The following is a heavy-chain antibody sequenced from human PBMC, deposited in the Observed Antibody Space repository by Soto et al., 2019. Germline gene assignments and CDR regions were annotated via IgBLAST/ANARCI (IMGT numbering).Heavy chain of an antibody. CDR3: ARGVSFYDTSGATSKWFDP. CDR2: IYDSGTT. CDR1: GGSINSGGYH. D-gene: IGHD3-22*01. J-gene: IGHJ5*02. V-gene: IGHV4-31*03. Sequence: QVQLKESGPGLVKPSQTLSLTCTVSGGSINSGGYHWNWIRQHPGKGLEWIGYIYDSGTTYYNPSLKSRVTISLDTSKNQFSLKLSSVTAADTAVYYCARGVSFYDTSGATSKWFDPWGQGSLVTVSS.